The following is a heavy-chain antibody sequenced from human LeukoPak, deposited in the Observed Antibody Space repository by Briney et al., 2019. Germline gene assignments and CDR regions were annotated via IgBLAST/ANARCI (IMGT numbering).Heavy chain of an antibody. V-gene: IGHV4-59*08. J-gene: IGHJ4*02. D-gene: IGHD6-13*01. Sequence: PSETLSLTCTVSGGSISSYYWSWIRQPPGKGLEWIGYIYYSGSTNYNPSLKSRVTISVDTSKNQFSLKLSSVTAADTAVYFCARVLRIAAAGNTFDYWGQGTLVTVSS. CDR1: GGSISSYY. CDR3: ARVLRIAAAGNTFDY. CDR2: IYYSGST.